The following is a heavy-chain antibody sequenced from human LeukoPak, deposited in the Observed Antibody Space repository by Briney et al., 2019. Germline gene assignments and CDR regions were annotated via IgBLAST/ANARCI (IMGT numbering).Heavy chain of an antibody. Sequence: PGGSLRLSCAASGFTFSSYAMSWVRQAPGKGLEWVSAISGSGGSTYYADSVKGRFTISRDNSKNTLYLQMNSLRAEDTAVYYCASQQVVVISVGDAFDIWGQGTMVTVSS. V-gene: IGHV3-23*01. CDR1: GFTFSSYA. CDR2: ISGSGGST. J-gene: IGHJ3*02. CDR3: ASQQVVVISVGDAFDI. D-gene: IGHD3-22*01.